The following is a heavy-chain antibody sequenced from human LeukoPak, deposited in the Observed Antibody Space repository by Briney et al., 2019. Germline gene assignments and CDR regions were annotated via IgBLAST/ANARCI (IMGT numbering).Heavy chain of an antibody. Sequence: TGGSLRLSCVVSGFTFSNYWMSWVRQAPGKGLEWVANIKRDESEKYYVDSVKGRFTISRDNAKNSLYLQMNSLRAEDTAVYYCARGSAVTANNFDFWGQGTLVTVSS. J-gene: IGHJ4*02. CDR2: IKRDESEK. V-gene: IGHV3-7*01. CDR3: ARGSAVTANNFDF. D-gene: IGHD4-11*01. CDR1: GFTFSNYW.